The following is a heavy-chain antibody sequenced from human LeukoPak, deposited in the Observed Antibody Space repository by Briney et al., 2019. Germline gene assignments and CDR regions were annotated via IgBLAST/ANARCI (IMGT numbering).Heavy chain of an antibody. CDR1: TYSLARGYF. D-gene: IGHD2-8*02. J-gene: IGHJ4*02. CDR2: VHHPDIT. Sequence: SETLSLTCTFSTYSLARGYFWGWIRQSPGKGLEWIATVHHPDITHYNPSLERRVTISMDTSKNQFSLTLKSVTAADTAVYYFAREGGHQLVPPSWTHTGHFDFWGRGIVVTVSA. CDR3: AREGGHQLVPPSWTHTGHFDF. V-gene: IGHV4-38-2*02.